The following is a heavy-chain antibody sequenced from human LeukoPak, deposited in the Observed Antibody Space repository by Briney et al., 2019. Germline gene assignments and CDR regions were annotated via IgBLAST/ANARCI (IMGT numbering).Heavy chain of an antibody. D-gene: IGHD3-3*01. CDR3: ARDGIFGRDGMDV. CDR2: ISAYNGNT. CDR1: GYTFTSYG. J-gene: IGHJ6*02. V-gene: IGHV1-18*01. Sequence: ASVKVSCKASGYTFTSYGISWVRQAPGQGLEWMGWISAYNGNTNYAQKLQGRVTIIRDTSASTVYMELSSLRSEDTAVYYCARDGIFGRDGMDVWGQGTTVTVSS.